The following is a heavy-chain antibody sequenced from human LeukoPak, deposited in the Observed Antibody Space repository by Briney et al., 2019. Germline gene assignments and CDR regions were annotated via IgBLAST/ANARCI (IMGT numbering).Heavy chain of an antibody. CDR3: VRARDNYYYYGMDV. CDR1: GGSISSYY. J-gene: IGHJ6*02. V-gene: IGHV4-59*01. D-gene: IGHD3-9*01. Sequence: PSETLSLTCTVSGGSISSYYWSWIRQPPGKGLEWIGYIYYSGSTNYNPSLKSRVTISIDTSKNQFSLKLSSVTAADTAVYYCVRARDNYYYYGMDVWGQGTTVTVSS. CDR2: IYYSGST.